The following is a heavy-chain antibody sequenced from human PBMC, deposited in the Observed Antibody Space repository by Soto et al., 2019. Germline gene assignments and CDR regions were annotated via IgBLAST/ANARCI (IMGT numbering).Heavy chain of an antibody. CDR3: VAGPDRAKSAY. CDR1: GGSINDYY. Sequence: QVQLHESGPGLVKPSETLSLTCTVSGGSINDYYWSWTRQPPGKGLEWIAYGLRPDYTGYNPSLRNRVTISSDTSKNQFSLRLISVTAADTAVYYCVAGPDRAKSAYWGQGTLVTVSS. CDR2: GLRPDYT. V-gene: IGHV4-59*01. J-gene: IGHJ4*01.